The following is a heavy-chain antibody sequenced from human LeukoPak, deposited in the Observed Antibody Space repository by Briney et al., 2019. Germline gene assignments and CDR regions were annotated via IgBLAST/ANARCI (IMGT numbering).Heavy chain of an antibody. CDR3: ARTRHQPKMVRGVINYYYMDV. Sequence: SETLSLTCAVYGGSSSGYYWSWIRQPPGKGLEWIGEINHSGSTNYNPSLKSRVTISVDTSKNQFSLKLSSVTAADTAVYYCARTRHQPKMVRGVINYYYMDVWGKGTTVTVSS. V-gene: IGHV4-34*01. D-gene: IGHD3-10*01. J-gene: IGHJ6*03. CDR1: GGSSSGYY. CDR2: INHSGST.